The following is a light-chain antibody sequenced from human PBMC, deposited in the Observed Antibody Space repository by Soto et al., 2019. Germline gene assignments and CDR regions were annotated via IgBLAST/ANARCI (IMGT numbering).Light chain of an antibody. Sequence: QSALTQPPSVSGSPGQSVTISCTGTSSDVGSYNRVSWYPQPPGTAPKLMIYEVSNRPSGVPDRFSGSKSGNTASLTISGLQAEDEADYYCSSYTSSSAWVFGGGTQLTVL. CDR1: SSDVGSYNR. CDR3: SSYTSSSAWV. J-gene: IGLJ2*01. V-gene: IGLV2-18*02. CDR2: EVS.